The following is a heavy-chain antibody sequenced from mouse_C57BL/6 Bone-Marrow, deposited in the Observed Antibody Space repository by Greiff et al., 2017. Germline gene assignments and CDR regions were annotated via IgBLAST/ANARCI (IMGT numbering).Heavy chain of an antibody. D-gene: IGHD1-1*01. J-gene: IGHJ2*01. V-gene: IGHV1-22*01. Sequence: EVQLQESGPELVKPGASVKMSCKASGYTFTDYNMHWVKQSHGKSLEWIGYINPNNGGTSYNQKFKGKATLTVNKSSSTAYMELRSLTSEDSAVYYCARVKVVPFDYWGQGTTLTVSS. CDR2: INPNNGGT. CDR1: GYTFTDYN. CDR3: ARVKVVPFDY.